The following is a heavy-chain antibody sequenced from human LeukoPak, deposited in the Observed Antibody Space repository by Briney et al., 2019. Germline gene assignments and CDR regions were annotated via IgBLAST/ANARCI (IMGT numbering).Heavy chain of an antibody. D-gene: IGHD2-15*01. J-gene: IGHJ5*02. Sequence: GGSLRLSCGASGFSFSDYWMTWVLQAPGKGLDWVANINQDGSEEYYVASVKGRFTISRDNAKNSLYLQMTSLRAEDPAVYYCARDGSKSCSGGSCYLNWFDPWGQGTLVTVSS. CDR2: INQDGSEE. CDR1: GFSFSDYW. CDR3: ARDGSKSCSGGSCYLNWFDP. V-gene: IGHV3-7*01.